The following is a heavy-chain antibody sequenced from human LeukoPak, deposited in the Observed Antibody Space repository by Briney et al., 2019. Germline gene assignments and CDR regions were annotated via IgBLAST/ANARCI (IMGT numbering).Heavy chain of an antibody. CDR2: IDTSAST. D-gene: IGHD4-23*01. V-gene: IGHV4-4*09. CDR3: ATYPTTVAHRDAFDI. Sequence: PSETLSLTCTVSGGSISCQYWSWIRKPPGKGLEWIGYIDTSASTNYTPSLKSRVTISTNPSKHRFSLKLTSVPAAETAVSYCATYPTTVAHRDAFDIWGKGTMVTVSS. CDR1: GGSISCQY. J-gene: IGHJ3*02.